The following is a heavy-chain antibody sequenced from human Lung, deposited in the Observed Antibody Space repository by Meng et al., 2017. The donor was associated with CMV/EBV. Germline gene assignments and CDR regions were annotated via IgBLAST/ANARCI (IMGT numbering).Heavy chain of an antibody. CDR3: ARDHCSSTSCYLYYYYYYVIDV. Sequence: GESLKISCAVSGFSFSTYAMHWVRQAPGKGLEWVALISHEGNNEYYADSVKGRFTISRDNSKNSLYLQMNSLRAEDTAVYYCARDHCSSTSCYLYYYYYYVIDVWGQGXTVTVSS. V-gene: IGHV3-30*04. D-gene: IGHD2-2*01. J-gene: IGHJ6*02. CDR1: GFSFSTYA. CDR2: ISHEGNNE.